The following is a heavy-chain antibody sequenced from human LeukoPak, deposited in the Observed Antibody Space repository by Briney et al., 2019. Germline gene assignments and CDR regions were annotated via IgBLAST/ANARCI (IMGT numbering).Heavy chain of an antibody. CDR1: GGSISSGSYY. CDR2: IYTSGST. D-gene: IGHD1-26*01. J-gene: IGHJ3*02. Sequence: PSETLSLTCTVSGGSISSGSYYWSWIRQPAGKGLEWIGRIYTSGSTNYNPSLKSRVTISVDTSKNQFSLKLSSVTAADTAVYYCASFHSGNAFDIWGQGTMVTVSS. CDR3: ASFHSGNAFDI. V-gene: IGHV4-61*02.